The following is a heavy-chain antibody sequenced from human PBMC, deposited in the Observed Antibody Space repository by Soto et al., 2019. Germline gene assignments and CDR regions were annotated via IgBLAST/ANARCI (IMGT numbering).Heavy chain of an antibody. V-gene: IGHV4-34*01. Sequence: PSVTMSLTCAVYGGTFIGYCWSWISKPPGKGLEWIGEINHSGSTNYNPSLKSRVTISVDNAKNSLYLQMNNLRAEDTAVYYCARDPPEWEQLLDYWGQGTLVTVSS. CDR1: GGTFIGYC. CDR3: ARDPPEWEQLLDY. D-gene: IGHD1-26*01. CDR2: INHSGST. J-gene: IGHJ4*02.